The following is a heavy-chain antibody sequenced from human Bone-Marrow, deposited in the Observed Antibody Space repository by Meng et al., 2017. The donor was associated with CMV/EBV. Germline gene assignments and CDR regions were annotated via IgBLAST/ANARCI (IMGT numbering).Heavy chain of an antibody. J-gene: IGHJ5*02. V-gene: IGHV1-8*03. CDR3: ARDHAPESSSPPGVNWFDP. Sequence: ASVKVSCKASGYTFTSYDINWVRQATGQGLEWMGWMNPNSGNTGYAQKFQGRVTITRNTSISTAYMELSSLRSEDTAVYYCARDHAPESSSPPGVNWFDPWGQGTLVTVSS. CDR1: GYTFTSYD. D-gene: IGHD2-2*01. CDR2: MNPNSGNT.